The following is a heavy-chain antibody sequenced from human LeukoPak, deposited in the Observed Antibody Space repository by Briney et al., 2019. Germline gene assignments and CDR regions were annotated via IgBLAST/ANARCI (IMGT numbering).Heavy chain of an antibody. CDR2: ISGSGGST. V-gene: IGHV3-23*01. CDR3: AKDLIDSSGYYKTEGDY. J-gene: IGHJ4*02. CDR1: GFTFSSYA. D-gene: IGHD3-22*01. Sequence: GGSLRLSCAASGFTFSSYAMSWVRQAPGKGLEWVSAISGSGGSTYYADSVKGRFTISRDNSKNTLYLQMNSLRAEDTAVYYCAKDLIDSSGYYKTEGDYWGQGTLVTVS.